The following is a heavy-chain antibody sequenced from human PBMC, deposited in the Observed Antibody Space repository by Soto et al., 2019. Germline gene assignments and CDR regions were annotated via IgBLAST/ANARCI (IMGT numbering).Heavy chain of an antibody. CDR3: ARQNWNSPTYYYGMDV. Sequence: GESLKISCKGSGYSFTSYWISWVRQMPGKGLEWMGRIDPSDSYTNYSPSFQGRVTISADKSISTAYLQWSSLKASDTAMYYCARQNWNSPTYYYGMDVWGQGTTVTVSS. CDR1: GYSFTSYW. D-gene: IGHD1-7*01. CDR2: IDPSDSYT. V-gene: IGHV5-10-1*01. J-gene: IGHJ6*02.